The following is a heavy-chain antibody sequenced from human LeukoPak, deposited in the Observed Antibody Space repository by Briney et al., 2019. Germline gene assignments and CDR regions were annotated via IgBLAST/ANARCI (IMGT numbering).Heavy chain of an antibody. Sequence: GGSLRLSCSASGFIFSSYAMHWGRQAPGKGLEYVSAISPNGGTTYYADSVKGRFSISRDNSKNVLYLQMSSLRPEDTAVYYCVPKGNEGYWGQGTLVTVSS. V-gene: IGHV3-64D*06. J-gene: IGHJ4*02. CDR3: VPKGNEGY. D-gene: IGHD1-1*01. CDR2: ISPNGGTT. CDR1: GFIFSSYA.